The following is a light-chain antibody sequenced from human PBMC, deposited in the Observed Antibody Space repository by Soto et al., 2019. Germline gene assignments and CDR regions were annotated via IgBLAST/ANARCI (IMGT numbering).Light chain of an antibody. CDR2: EGS. J-gene: IGLJ1*01. CDR1: SSDVGSYNL. CDR3: CSYAGSSYV. Sequence: QSVLTQPASVSGSPGQSITISCTGTSSDVGSYNLVSWYQQHPGKAPKLMIYEGSKRPSGVSNRFSGSKSGNTASLTISRLQAEDEADYYCCSYAGSSYVFGTGTKLTVL. V-gene: IGLV2-23*01.